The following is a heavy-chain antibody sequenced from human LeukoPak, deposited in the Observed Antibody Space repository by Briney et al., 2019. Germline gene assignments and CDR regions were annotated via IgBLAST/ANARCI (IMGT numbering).Heavy chain of an antibody. CDR3: ARDRMVRGVIGSEGFDY. CDR1: GFTFSSYS. Sequence: PGGSLRLSCAASGFTFSSYSMNWARQAPGKGLEWVSVIYSGGSTYYADSVKGRFTISRDNSKNTLYLQMNSLRAEDTAVYYCARDRMVRGVIGSEGFDYWGQGTLVTVSS. CDR2: IYSGGST. V-gene: IGHV3-66*01. J-gene: IGHJ4*02. D-gene: IGHD3-10*01.